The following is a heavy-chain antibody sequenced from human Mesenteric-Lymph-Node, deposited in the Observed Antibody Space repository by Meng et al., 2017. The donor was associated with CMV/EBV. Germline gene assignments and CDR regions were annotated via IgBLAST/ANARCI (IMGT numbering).Heavy chain of an antibody. CDR2: IIPILGIA. CDR3: AREGGVGPYYYYGMDV. Sequence: SVKVSCKASGGTFSSYAISWVRQAPGQGLEWMGGIIPILGIANYAQKFQGRVTITADKSTSTAYMELSSLRSEDTAVYYCAREGGVGPYYYYGMDVWGQGTTVTVSS. J-gene: IGHJ6*02. V-gene: IGHV1-69*10. CDR1: GGTFSSYA. D-gene: IGHD2-8*02.